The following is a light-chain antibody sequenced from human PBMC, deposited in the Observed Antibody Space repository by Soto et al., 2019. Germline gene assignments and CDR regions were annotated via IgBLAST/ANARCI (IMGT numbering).Light chain of an antibody. CDR1: QSVSSY. J-gene: IGKJ5*01. V-gene: IGKV3-11*01. CDR3: QQRHMWPIT. Sequence: EIVLKQSPAKLAMSPGDRATLSCRASQSVSSYLAGYQQKPGQDPRLLIYDASNRATGIPPRFSGSGSGTDCTLTISSLQPEDAAVYYCQQRHMWPITFGQGTRLEIK. CDR2: DAS.